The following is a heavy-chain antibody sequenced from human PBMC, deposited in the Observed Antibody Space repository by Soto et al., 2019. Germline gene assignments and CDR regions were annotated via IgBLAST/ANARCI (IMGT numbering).Heavy chain of an antibody. J-gene: IGHJ4*02. CDR1: GFTFSSYA. CDR3: ARAPPPYYYDSSGYFDY. Sequence: GGSLRLSCAASGFTFSSYAMSWVRQAPGKGLEWVSAISGSGGSTYYADSVKGRFTISRDNSKNTLYLQMNSLRAEDTAVYYCARAPPPYYYDSSGYFDYWGQGTLVTVS. CDR2: ISGSGGST. V-gene: IGHV3-23*01. D-gene: IGHD3-22*01.